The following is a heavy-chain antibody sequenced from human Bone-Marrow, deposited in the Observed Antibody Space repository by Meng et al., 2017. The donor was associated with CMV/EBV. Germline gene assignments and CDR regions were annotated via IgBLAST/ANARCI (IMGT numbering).Heavy chain of an antibody. CDR1: GFTFSSYT. Sequence: GGSLRLSCAASGFTFSSYTMHWVRQAPGKGLEWVAIISYDGINKFYADSVKGRFTISRDNSKNTLYLQMSSLRTEDTAVFYCARQESSPSPKGMDVWGERTTVTVSS. D-gene: IGHD2-2*01. CDR3: ARQESSPSPKGMDV. CDR2: ISYDGINK. V-gene: IGHV3-30*04. J-gene: IGHJ6*04.